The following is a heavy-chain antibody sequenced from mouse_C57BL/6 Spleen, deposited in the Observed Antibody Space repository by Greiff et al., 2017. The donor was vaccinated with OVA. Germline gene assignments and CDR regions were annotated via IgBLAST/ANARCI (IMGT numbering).Heavy chain of an antibody. Sequence: VQLQQSGAELVRPGTSVKVSCKASGYAFTNYLIEWVKQRPGQGLEWIGVINPGSGGTNYNEKFKGKATLTADKSSSTAYMQLSSLTSEDSAVYCGATIYDDSWYFDVWGTGTTVTVAS. J-gene: IGHJ1*03. CDR3: ATIYDDSWYFDV. CDR1: GYAFTNYL. CDR2: INPGSGGT. D-gene: IGHD2-3*01. V-gene: IGHV1-54*01.